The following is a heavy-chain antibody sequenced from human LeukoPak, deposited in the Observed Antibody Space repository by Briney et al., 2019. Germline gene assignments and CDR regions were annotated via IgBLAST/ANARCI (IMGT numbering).Heavy chain of an antibody. CDR3: ARSPAGANYYLDV. CDR2: ISSSSSTI. V-gene: IGHV3-48*01. D-gene: IGHD1-14*01. CDR1: GFTFSSYS. Sequence: GGSLRLSCAASGFTFSSYSMNWVRQAPGKGLEWVSYISSSSSTIYYADSVKGRFTISRDNAKNSLYLQMNSLRAEDTAVYYCARSPAGANYYLDVWGKGTTVTISS. J-gene: IGHJ6*03.